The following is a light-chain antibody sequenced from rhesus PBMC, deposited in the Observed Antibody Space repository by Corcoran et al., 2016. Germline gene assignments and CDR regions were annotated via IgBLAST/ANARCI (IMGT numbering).Light chain of an antibody. Sequence: QSALTQPPSVSESLGQSVTISCTGSSSDIGGSDAVAWYQEHPGAVPRLLIYEIRKRPSGVSDRFSASKSGNTASLTISGLQAEDEADYYCSSYASSSTYIFGAGTRLTVL. J-gene: IGLJ1*01. CDR2: EIR. CDR3: SSYASSSTYI. CDR1: SSDIGGSDA. V-gene: IGLV2-13*02.